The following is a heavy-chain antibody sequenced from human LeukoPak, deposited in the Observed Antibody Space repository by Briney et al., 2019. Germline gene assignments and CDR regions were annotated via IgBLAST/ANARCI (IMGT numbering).Heavy chain of an antibody. CDR1: GGSFSGYY. V-gene: IGHV4-34*01. CDR3: ARPSAAGYPYYFDY. D-gene: IGHD6-13*01. Sequence: PSETLSLTCAVYGGSFSGYYWSWIRQPPGKGLEWIGEINHSGSTNYNPSLKSRVTISVDTSKNQFSLKLSSVTAADTAVYYCARPSAAGYPYYFDYWGQGTLVTVSS. CDR2: INHSGST. J-gene: IGHJ4*02.